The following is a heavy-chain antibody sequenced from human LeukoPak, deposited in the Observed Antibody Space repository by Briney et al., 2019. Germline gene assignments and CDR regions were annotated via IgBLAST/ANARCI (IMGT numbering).Heavy chain of an antibody. J-gene: IGHJ4*02. CDR1: GYTFTGYY. CDR3: ARDNGGSSYEHYFDY. Sequence: ASVKVSCKASGYTFTGYYMHWVRQAPGQGLEWMGWINPNSGGTNYAQKFQGGVTMTRDTSISTAYMELSRLRSDDTAVYYCARDNGGSSYEHYFDYWGQGTLVTVSS. V-gene: IGHV1-2*02. CDR2: INPNSGGT. D-gene: IGHD6-13*01.